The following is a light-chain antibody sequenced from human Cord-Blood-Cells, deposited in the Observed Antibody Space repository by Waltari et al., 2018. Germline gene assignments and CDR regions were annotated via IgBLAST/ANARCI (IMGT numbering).Light chain of an antibody. V-gene: IGKV3-11*01. CDR1: QSVSSY. Sequence: EIVWTQSPATLSLSPGARATLSCRASQSVSSYLAWYQQKPGQAPRLLIYDASNRATGIPARFSGSGSGTDFTLTISSLEPEDFAVYYCQQRSNWPPLTFGGGTKVEIK. CDR2: DAS. J-gene: IGKJ4*01. CDR3: QQRSNWPPLT.